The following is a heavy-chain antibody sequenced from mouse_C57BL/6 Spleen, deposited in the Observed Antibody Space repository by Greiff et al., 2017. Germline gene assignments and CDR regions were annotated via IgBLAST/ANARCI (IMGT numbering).Heavy chain of an antibody. CDR2: ISDGGSYT. D-gene: IGHD1-2*01. J-gene: IGHJ3*01. CDR1: GFTFSSYA. V-gene: IGHV5-4*03. CDR3: ARAKSFAY. Sequence: EVMLVESGGGLVKPGGSLKLSCAASGFTFSSYAMSWVRQTPEKRLEWVATISDGGSYTYYPDNVKGRFTISRDNAKNNLYLQMSHLKSEDTAMYYCARAKSFAYWGQGTLVTVSA.